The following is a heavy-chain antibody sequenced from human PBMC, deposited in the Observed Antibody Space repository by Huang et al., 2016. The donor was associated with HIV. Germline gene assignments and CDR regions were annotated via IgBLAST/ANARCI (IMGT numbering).Heavy chain of an antibody. Sequence: QLVESGGDSVQSGRSLRLSCRGSGFIFNDFAINWFRQSLGKGLEGIGFVRRKAFGGASKSAPYVKDRFTVSRDEAKNVAFLQMDNLQVDDTAIYYCSPSGDDYFYFYMDVWGNGTTVIVS. V-gene: IGHV3-49*03. J-gene: IGHJ6*03. D-gene: IGHD4-17*01. CDR2: VRRKAFGGAS. CDR1: GFIFNDFA. CDR3: SPSGDDYFYFYMDV.